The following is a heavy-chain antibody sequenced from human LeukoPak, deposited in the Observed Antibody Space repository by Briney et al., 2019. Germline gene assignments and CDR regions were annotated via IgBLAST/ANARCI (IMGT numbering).Heavy chain of an antibody. CDR2: ISGSGGNT. J-gene: IGHJ4*02. Sequence: GXLRLSCAASGFTFSSYAMNWVRQAPGKGLEWVSGISGSGGNTYYADSVKGRFTISRDNSKNTLYLQMNSLRAEDTAVYYCAKDLLPRNQFDYWGQGTLVTVSS. D-gene: IGHD1-14*01. CDR3: AKDLLPRNQFDY. V-gene: IGHV3-23*01. CDR1: GFTFSSYA.